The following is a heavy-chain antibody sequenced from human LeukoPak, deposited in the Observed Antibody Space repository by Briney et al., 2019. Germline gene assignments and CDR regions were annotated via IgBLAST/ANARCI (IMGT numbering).Heavy chain of an antibody. V-gene: IGHV3-23*01. CDR2: ISGSGGST. CDR1: GFTFSSYA. D-gene: IGHD6-13*01. CDR3: AKDERQQLDPAGSFDY. Sequence: GGSLRLSCAASGFTFSSYAMSWVRRAPGKGLEWVSAISGSGGSTYYADSVKGRFTISRDNSKNTLYLQMNSLRAEDTAVYYCAKDERQQLDPAGSFDYWGQGTLVTVSS. J-gene: IGHJ4*02.